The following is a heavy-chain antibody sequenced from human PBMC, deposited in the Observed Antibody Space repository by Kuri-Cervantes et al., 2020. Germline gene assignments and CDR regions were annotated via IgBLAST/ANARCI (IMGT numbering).Heavy chain of an antibody. Sequence: ASVKVSCKASGYTFTSYGISWVRQAPGQGLEWMGWISAYNGNTNYAQKLRGRVTMTTDTSTSTAYMELRSLRSDDTAVYYCAREGTAALVELHYNYYGMDVWGQGTTVTVSS. CDR2: ISAYNGNT. D-gene: IGHD1-1*01. CDR3: AREGTAALVELHYNYYGMDV. J-gene: IGHJ6*02. V-gene: IGHV1-18*01. CDR1: GYTFTSYG.